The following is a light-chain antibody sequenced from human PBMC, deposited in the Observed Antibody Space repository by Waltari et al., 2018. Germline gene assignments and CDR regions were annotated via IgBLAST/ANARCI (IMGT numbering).Light chain of an antibody. CDR2: EDS. CDR3: GTWDSSLSGAV. J-gene: IGLJ7*01. Sequence: QSVLTQPPSVSAAPGQRVTISCSGGSSNIGNNSVSWYRQFPGTAPKLLIYEDSERPSGVPGRFYGSKSGTSATLDITGLQAGDEADYYCGTWDSSLSGAVFGGGTHLTVL. CDR1: SSNIGNNS. V-gene: IGLV1-51*02.